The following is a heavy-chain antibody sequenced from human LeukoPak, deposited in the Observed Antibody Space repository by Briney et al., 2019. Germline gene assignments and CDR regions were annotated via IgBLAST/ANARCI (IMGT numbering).Heavy chain of an antibody. CDR3: AKDAKRNYDFWDRFDY. D-gene: IGHD3-3*01. J-gene: IGHJ4*02. CDR2: ISGSGGGT. CDR1: GFTFSTYA. V-gene: IGHV3-23*01. Sequence: PGGSLRLSCAVSGFTFSTYAMSWVRQAPGKGLEWVSAISGSGGGTYYADSVKGRFTISRDNSKNTLYLQMNSLRAEDTALYYCAKDAKRNYDFWDRFDYWGQGTLVTVSS.